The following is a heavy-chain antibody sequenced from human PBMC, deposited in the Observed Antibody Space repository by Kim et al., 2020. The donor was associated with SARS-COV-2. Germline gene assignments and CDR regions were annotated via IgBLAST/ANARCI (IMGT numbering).Heavy chain of an antibody. CDR3: ARDLSPLAGELSPLDY. J-gene: IGHJ4*02. V-gene: IGHV3-21*01. CDR1: GFTFSSYS. D-gene: IGHD3-16*02. CDR2: ISSSSSYI. Sequence: GGSLRLSCAASGFTFSSYSMNWVRQAPGKGLEWVSSISSSSSYIYYADSVKGRFTISRDNAKNSLYLQMNSLRAEDTAVYYCARDLSPLAGELSPLDYWGQGTLVTVSS.